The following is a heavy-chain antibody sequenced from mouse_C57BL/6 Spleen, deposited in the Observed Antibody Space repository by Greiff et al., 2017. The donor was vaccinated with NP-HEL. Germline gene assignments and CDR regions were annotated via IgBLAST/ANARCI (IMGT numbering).Heavy chain of an antibody. CDR3: ASGSSSPWFAD. CDR1: GYTFTSYW. Sequence: VQLQQPGAELVKPGASVKMSCKASGYTFTSYWITWVKQRPGQGLEWIGDIYPGSGSTTYIETFKSKATLTVDTSSSTAYMQLSSLTSEDAAVYYCASGSSSPWFADWGQGTLVTVSA. CDR2: IYPGSGST. V-gene: IGHV1-55*01. J-gene: IGHJ3*01. D-gene: IGHD1-1*01.